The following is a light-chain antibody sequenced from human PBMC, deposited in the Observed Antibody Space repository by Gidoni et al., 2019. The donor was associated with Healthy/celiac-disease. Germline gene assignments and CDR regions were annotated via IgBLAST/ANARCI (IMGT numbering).Light chain of an antibody. J-gene: IGKJ4*01. CDR2: AAS. CDR1: QSISSY. CDR3: QQSYSTPRT. Sequence: DSQMTQSPSSLAASVGDRVTITCRASQSISSYLNWYQQKPGKAPKLLIYAASSLQSGVPSRFSGSGSGTDFTLTISSLQPEDFATYYCQQSYSTPRTFGGGTKLEIK. V-gene: IGKV1-39*01.